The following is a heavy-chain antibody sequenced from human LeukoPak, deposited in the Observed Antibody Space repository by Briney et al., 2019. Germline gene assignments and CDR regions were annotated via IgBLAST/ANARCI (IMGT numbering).Heavy chain of an antibody. J-gene: IGHJ3*02. D-gene: IGHD1-26*01. Sequence: PSETLSLTCAVYGGSFSGYYWSWIRQPPGKGLEWIGEINHSGSTNYNPSLKSRVTISVDTSKNQFSLKLSSVTAADTAVYYCARHTRLTYSGSSQRPDAFDIWGQGTMVTVSS. CDR2: INHSGST. V-gene: IGHV4-34*01. CDR3: ARHTRLTYSGSSQRPDAFDI. CDR1: GGSFSGYY.